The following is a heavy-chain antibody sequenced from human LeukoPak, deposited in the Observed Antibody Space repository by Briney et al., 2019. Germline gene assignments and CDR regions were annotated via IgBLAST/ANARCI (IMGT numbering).Heavy chain of an antibody. D-gene: IGHD3-16*01. J-gene: IGHJ4*02. CDR3: ARDYYDNGGDLKY. Sequence: ASVKASCKTSGYTFINFGISWVRQAPGQGLEWMGWISAYNGNRDSVQKFQGRVTLTTDTSTSTAYMELRSLTSDDTAVYYCARDYYDNGGDLKYWGQGTLVTVSS. CDR1: GYTFINFG. CDR2: ISAYNGNR. V-gene: IGHV1-18*01.